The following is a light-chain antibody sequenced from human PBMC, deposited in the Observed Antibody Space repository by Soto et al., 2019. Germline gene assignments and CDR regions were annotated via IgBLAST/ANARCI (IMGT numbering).Light chain of an antibody. J-gene: IGKJ1*01. CDR3: QHYNSYSEA. CDR1: QDIRNY. CDR2: TAS. V-gene: IGKV1-39*01. Sequence: DIQMTQSPSSLSASVGDRVTITCRASQDIRNYLNWYHQEPGKAPNLLIYTASSLQSGVPSRFSGSGSGTDFTLTITSLQPDDFATYYCQHYNSYSEAFGQGTKVDIK.